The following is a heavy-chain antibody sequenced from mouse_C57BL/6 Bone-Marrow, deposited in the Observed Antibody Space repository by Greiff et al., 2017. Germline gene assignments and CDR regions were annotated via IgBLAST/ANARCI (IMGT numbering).Heavy chain of an antibody. CDR1: GYTFTSYW. D-gene: IGHD6-1*01. J-gene: IGHJ3*01. CDR2: IYPSDSYT. CDR3: ARSGATRAWFAN. Sequence: QVQLQQPGAELVKPGASVKLSCKASGYTFTSYWMQWVKQRPGQGLEWIGEIYPSDSYTNYNQKFKGKATLTVATSSSTAYMQLSSLTSEDSAVYYCARSGATRAWFANWGQGPLVTVSA. V-gene: IGHV1-50*01.